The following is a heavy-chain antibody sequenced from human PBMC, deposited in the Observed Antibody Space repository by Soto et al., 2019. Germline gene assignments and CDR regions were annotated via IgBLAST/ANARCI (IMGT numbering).Heavy chain of an antibody. J-gene: IGHJ4*02. D-gene: IGHD1-1*01. CDR2: IKSKNDGGAA. CDR1: GFTFSSSS. CDR3: VAGWNDF. Sequence: GRSLRLSCAASGFTFSSSSMNWVRQGPGKGLEWVARIKSKNDGGAADYAAPVNGRFSISRDDSKSTVYLQMNSLRAEDTALYYCVAGWNDFCGEGTLVTVSS. V-gene: IGHV3-15*01.